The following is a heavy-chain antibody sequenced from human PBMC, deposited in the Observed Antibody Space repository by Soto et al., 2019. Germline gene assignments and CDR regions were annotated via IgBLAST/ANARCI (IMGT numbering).Heavy chain of an antibody. CDR2: IYYSGST. V-gene: IGHV4-31*03. CDR3: AAIVVVVAASNFDY. Sequence: PSETLSLTCTVSGGSISSGGYYWSWIRQHPGKGLEWIGYIYYSGSTYYNPSLKSRVTISVDTSKNQFSLKLSSVTAADTAVYYCAAIVVVVAASNFDYWGQGTLVTVSS. CDR1: GGSISSGGYY. J-gene: IGHJ4*02. D-gene: IGHD2-15*01.